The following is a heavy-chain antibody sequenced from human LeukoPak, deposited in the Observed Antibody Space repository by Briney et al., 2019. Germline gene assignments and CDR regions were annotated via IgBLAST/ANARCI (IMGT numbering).Heavy chain of an antibody. J-gene: IGHJ4*02. V-gene: IGHV3-48*02. D-gene: IGHD4-17*01. CDR3: VRDVDYVFDY. CDR2: IRSSSSSI. Sequence: GGSLRLSCAASGFTFSISSMNWVRQAPGKGLERVSYIRSSSSSIYYADSVKGRFTISRDNAENSLYVQMNSLRDENTAVYYCVRDVDYVFDYWGQGTLVTVSS. CDR1: GFTFSISS.